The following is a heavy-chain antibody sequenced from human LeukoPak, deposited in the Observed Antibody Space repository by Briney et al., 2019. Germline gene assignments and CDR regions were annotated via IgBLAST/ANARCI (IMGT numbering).Heavy chain of an antibody. V-gene: IGHV4-59*01. CDR3: ARGEQRGSGTVHFDF. J-gene: IGHJ4*02. CDR2: IYYSGST. CDR1: GGSISSYY. D-gene: IGHD3-10*01. Sequence: SETLSLTCTVPGGSISSYYWSWIRQPPGKRLEWIGHIYYSGSTNYNPSLKSRVTISVDTSKNQSSLKLSSVTAADTAVYYCARGEQRGSGTVHFDFWGQGILVTVSS.